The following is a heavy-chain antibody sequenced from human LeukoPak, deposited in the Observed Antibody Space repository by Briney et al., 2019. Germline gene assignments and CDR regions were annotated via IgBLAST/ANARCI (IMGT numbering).Heavy chain of an antibody. CDR3: ARSGVMGSFGDY. Sequence: ASVEVSCKASGYTFTGYYMHWVRQAPGQGLEWMGRINPNSGGTNYAQKFQGRVTMTRDTSISTAYMELSRLRSDDTAVYYCARSGVMGSFGDYWGQGTLVTVSS. CDR2: INPNSGGT. J-gene: IGHJ4*02. D-gene: IGHD1-26*01. V-gene: IGHV1-2*06. CDR1: GYTFTGYY.